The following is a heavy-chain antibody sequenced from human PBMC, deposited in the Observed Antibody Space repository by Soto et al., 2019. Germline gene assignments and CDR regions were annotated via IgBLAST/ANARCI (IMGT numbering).Heavy chain of an antibody. CDR1: EVNIGSHA. CDR3: ATSRALGYCSSTSCYINWFDP. V-gene: IGHV3-23*01. Sequence: RDSCGVAEVNIGSHAMRCISQTQGKGLEWVSAISGSGGSTYYADSVKGRFTISRDNSKNTLYLQMNSLRAEDTAVYYCATSRALGYCSSTSCYINWFDPWGQGTLVTVSS. J-gene: IGHJ5*02. CDR2: ISGSGGST. D-gene: IGHD2-2*02.